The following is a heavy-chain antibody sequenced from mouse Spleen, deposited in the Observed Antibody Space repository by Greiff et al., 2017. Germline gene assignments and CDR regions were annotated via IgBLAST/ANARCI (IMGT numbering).Heavy chain of an antibody. CDR3: AKSPYYGSSYDYFDY. J-gene: IGHJ2*01. Sequence: VQLQQSGPSLVQPSQSLSITCTVSGFSLTSYGVHWVRQSPGKGLEWLGVIWRGGSTDYNAAFMSRLSITKDNSKSQVFFKMNSLQADDTAIYYCAKSPYYGSSYDYFDYWGQGTTLTVSS. CDR2: IWRGGST. D-gene: IGHD1-1*01. V-gene: IGHV2-5-1*01. CDR1: GFSLTSYG.